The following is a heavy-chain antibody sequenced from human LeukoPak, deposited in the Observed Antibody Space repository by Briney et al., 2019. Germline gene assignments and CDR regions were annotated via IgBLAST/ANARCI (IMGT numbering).Heavy chain of an antibody. CDR3: ARDSGYYDILTGYEDYYYYMDV. CDR1: GGSISSYY. J-gene: IGHJ6*03. V-gene: IGHV4-4*07. D-gene: IGHD3-9*01. CDR2: IYTSGST. Sequence: SETLSLTCTVSGGSISSYYWSWIRQPAGKGLEWIGRIYTSGSTNYNPSLKSRVTMSVDTSKNQFSLKLSSVTAADTAVYYCARDSGYYDILTGYEDYYYYMDVWGKGTTVTISS.